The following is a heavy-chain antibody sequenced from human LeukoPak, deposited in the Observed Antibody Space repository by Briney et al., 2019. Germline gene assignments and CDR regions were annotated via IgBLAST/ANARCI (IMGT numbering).Heavy chain of an antibody. CDR1: GFTFSSYE. J-gene: IGHJ4*02. Sequence: GGSLRLSCAASGFTFSSYEMNWVRQAPGKGLEWVSYISSSGSTIYYADSVKGRFTISRDNAKNSLYLQMNSLRAEDTAAYYCARAGDYDFWSGTYWGQGTLVTVSS. CDR3: ARAGDYDFWSGTY. CDR2: ISSSGSTI. D-gene: IGHD3-3*01. V-gene: IGHV3-48*03.